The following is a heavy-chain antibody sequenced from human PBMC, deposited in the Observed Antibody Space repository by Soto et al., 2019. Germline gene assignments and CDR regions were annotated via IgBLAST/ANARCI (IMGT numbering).Heavy chain of an antibody. Sequence: SETLSLTCTVSGGSISSYYWSWIRQPPGKGLEWIGYIYYSGSTNYNPSLKSRVTISVDTSKNQFSLKLSSVTAADTAVYYCARDRVRSGYSSGWFDYWGQGTLVTVSS. D-gene: IGHD6-19*01. CDR2: IYYSGST. CDR1: GGSISSYY. J-gene: IGHJ4*02. V-gene: IGHV4-59*01. CDR3: ARDRVRSGYSSGWFDY.